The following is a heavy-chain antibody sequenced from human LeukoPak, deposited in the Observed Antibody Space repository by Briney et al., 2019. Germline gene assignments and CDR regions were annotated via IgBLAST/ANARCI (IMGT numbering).Heavy chain of an antibody. CDR1: GYSFIDYH. CDR2: VNPHSGGT. V-gene: IGHV1-2*02. CDR3: ARDIGDYYGSGSYWLL. D-gene: IGHD3-10*01. Sequence: ASVKVSRKASGYSFIDYHIHWVRQAPGQGLEWMGWVNPHSGGTKFAQKFQGRVTMTRDTSINTAYMEVSSLRSDDTAVYYCARDIGDYYGSGSYWLLWGQGTLVTVAS. J-gene: IGHJ4*02.